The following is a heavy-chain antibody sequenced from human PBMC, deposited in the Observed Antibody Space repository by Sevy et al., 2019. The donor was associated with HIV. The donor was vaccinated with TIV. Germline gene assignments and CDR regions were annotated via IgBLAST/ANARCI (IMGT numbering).Heavy chain of an antibody. CDR3: AKGLGMVQGALLSDDI. V-gene: IGHV3-30*02. Sequence: GESLKISCAASGFTFRNCGMHWVRQAPCKGLEWVSFIRYDRSTKYYADSVKGRFTISRDNSKNTVFLQMNSLRPADTAVYYCAKGLGMVQGALLSDDIWGQGTMVTVSS. CDR1: GFTFRNCG. J-gene: IGHJ3*02. CDR2: IRYDRSTK. D-gene: IGHD3-10*01.